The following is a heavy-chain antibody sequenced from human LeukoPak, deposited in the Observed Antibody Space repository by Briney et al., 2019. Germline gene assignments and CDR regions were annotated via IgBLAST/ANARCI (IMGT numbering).Heavy chain of an antibody. CDR1: VFTFSTYG. CDR3: ARDQYRSSYWFDY. Sequence: PGGCLRLSCAASVFTFSTYGMHWVRQALGKGLEWVAFIQSDGSIKYYADSVEGRFTISRDNSKNTLYLQMNSLRAGDMAMYYCARDQYRSSYWFDYWGQGALVTVSS. CDR2: IQSDGSIK. J-gene: IGHJ4*02. V-gene: IGHV3-30*02. D-gene: IGHD6-6*01.